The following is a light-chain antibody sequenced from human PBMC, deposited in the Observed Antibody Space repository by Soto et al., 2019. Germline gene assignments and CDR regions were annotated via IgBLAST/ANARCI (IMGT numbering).Light chain of an antibody. CDR3: QQRSNWPPEIT. V-gene: IGKV3-15*01. CDR2: GAS. Sequence: ETVMTQSPATLSVSPGVRATLSCSASQSISDTLAWYQQKPGQAPRLLIHGASTRATGFPARFSGSGSGTDFTLTVSSLEPEDFALYYCQQRSNWPPEITFGQGTRLENK. J-gene: IGKJ5*01. CDR1: QSISDT.